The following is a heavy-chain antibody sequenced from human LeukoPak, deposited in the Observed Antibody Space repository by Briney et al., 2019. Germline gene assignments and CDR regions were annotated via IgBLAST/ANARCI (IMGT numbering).Heavy chain of an antibody. CDR2: IIPIFGTA. D-gene: IGHD3-10*01. V-gene: IGHV1-69*13. CDR3: ARENGFYYGSGSYYNGEFDY. Sequence: GASVKVSCKASGYTFTSYDINWVRQAPGQGLEWMGGIIPIFGTANYAQKFQGRVTITADESTSTAYMELSSLRSEDTAVYYCARENGFYYGSGSYYNGEFDYWGQGTLVTVSS. J-gene: IGHJ4*02. CDR1: GYTFTSYD.